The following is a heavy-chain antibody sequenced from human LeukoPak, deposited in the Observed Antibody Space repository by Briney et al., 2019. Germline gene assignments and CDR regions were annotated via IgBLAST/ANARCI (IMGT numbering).Heavy chain of an antibody. CDR3: ARDKVVTVFDY. V-gene: IGHV7-4-1*02. CDR2: INTNTGNP. Sequence: ASVKVSCKTSGYTFTGYYLHWVRQAPGQGLEWMGWINTNTGNPTYAQGFTGRFVFSLDTSVSTAYLQISGLKAEDTAVYYCARDKVVTVFDYWGQGTLVTVSS. D-gene: IGHD2-21*02. J-gene: IGHJ4*02. CDR1: GYTFTGYY.